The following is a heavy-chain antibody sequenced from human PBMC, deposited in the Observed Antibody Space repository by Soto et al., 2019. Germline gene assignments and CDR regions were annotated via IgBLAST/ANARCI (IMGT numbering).Heavy chain of an antibody. J-gene: IGHJ4*02. D-gene: IGHD2-2*02. CDR3: ARTTREYQLLYQPN. CDR2: IYYSGST. Sequence: PSETLSLTCAVSGGSISSGGYSWSWIRQPPGKGLEWIGYIYYSGSTYYNPSLKSRVTISVDTSKNQFSLKLSSVTAADTAVYYCARTTREYQLLYQPNWGQGTLVTVSS. CDR1: GGSISSGGYS. V-gene: IGHV4-30-2*05.